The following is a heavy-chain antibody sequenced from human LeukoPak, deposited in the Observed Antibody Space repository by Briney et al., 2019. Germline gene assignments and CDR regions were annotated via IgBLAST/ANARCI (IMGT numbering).Heavy chain of an antibody. Sequence: GGSLRLSCAASGFTFSNYNMNWVRRAPGKGLEWVSYITLSSTTKYYADSVKGRFTISRDNSKNTLYLQMNSLRAEDTAVYYCAKDLISWGQGTLVTVSS. J-gene: IGHJ5*02. V-gene: IGHV3-48*01. CDR2: ITLSSTTK. D-gene: IGHD2-15*01. CDR1: GFTFSNYN. CDR3: AKDLIS.